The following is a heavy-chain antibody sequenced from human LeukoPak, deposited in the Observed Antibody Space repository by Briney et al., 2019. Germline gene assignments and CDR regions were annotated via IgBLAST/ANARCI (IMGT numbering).Heavy chain of an antibody. D-gene: IGHD2-2*01. CDR2: IWYDGSNK. Sequence: GGSLRLSCAASGFTFSSYGMHWVRQAPGKGLEWVAVIWYDGSNKYYADSVKGRFTISRDNSKNTLYLQMNSLRAEDTAVYYCAKDPSNGRPHYFDYWGQGTLVTVSS. V-gene: IGHV3-33*06. J-gene: IGHJ4*02. CDR3: AKDPSNGRPHYFDY. CDR1: GFTFSSYG.